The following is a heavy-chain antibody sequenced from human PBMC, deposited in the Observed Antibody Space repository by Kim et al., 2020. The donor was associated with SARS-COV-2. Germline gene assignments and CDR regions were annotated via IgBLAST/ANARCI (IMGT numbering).Heavy chain of an antibody. CDR3: AKDLDYCGNSIAFDI. CDR1: GFTFDDYA. D-gene: IGHD4-17*01. Sequence: GGSLRLSCAASGFTFDDYAMHWVRQAPGKGLEWVSGISWNSGSIGYADSVKGRFTISRDNAKNSLYLQMNSLRAEDTALYYCAKDLDYCGNSIAFDIWG. CDR2: ISWNSGSI. J-gene: IGHJ3*02. V-gene: IGHV3-9*01.